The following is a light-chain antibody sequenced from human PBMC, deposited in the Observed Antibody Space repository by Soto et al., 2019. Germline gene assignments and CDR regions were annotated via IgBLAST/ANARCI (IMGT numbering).Light chain of an antibody. CDR2: DAS. CDR3: QQRSNWLFT. V-gene: IGKV3-11*01. Sequence: EIVLTQSPATLSLSPGERATLSCGASQSISNYLAWYQQKPDQAPRLLIYDASNRATGIPARFSGSGSGTDFTLTISSLEPEDFAVYYCQQRSNWLFTFGPGTKVDIK. CDR1: QSISNY. J-gene: IGKJ3*01.